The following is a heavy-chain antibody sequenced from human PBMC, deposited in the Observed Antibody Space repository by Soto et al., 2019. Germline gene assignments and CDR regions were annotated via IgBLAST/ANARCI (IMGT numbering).Heavy chain of an antibody. D-gene: IGHD2-2*01. CDR1: GLAFGAYA. CDR3: AKDPVPQLLPSWWFDP. J-gene: IGHJ5*02. Sequence: EVQLLESGGGLVQPGGSLRLSCAASGLAFGAYAMTWVRQAPGKGLEWASVISGAGGNTYYADSVKGRFTVSRDNSKKMLYLEMNSLRVEDTAIYYCAKDPVPQLLPSWWFDPWGQGTRVTVSS. V-gene: IGHV3-23*01. CDR2: ISGAGGNT.